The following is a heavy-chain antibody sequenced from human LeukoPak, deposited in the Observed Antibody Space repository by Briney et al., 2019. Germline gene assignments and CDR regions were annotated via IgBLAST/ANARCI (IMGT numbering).Heavy chain of an antibody. Sequence: GACLRLSCAASGFTFSSECMHWVRQAPGKGLEWVAFISYDGSNKYYADSVKGRFTISRNNSKNTLYLQMNSLRAEDTAVYYCAKDQWGAENWGSYYYYYYGMEVWGQGTTVTVSS. CDR1: GFTFSSEC. J-gene: IGHJ6*02. CDR2: ISYDGSNK. D-gene: IGHD7-27*01. CDR3: AKDQWGAENWGSYYYYYYGMEV. V-gene: IGHV3-30*18.